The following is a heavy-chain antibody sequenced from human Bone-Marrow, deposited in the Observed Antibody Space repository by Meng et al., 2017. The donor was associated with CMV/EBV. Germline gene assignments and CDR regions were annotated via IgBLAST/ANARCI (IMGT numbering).Heavy chain of an antibody. D-gene: IGHD3-22*01. CDR1: GFTFSDYY. J-gene: IGHJ5*02. CDR2: ISSSGSTI. Sequence: GGSLRLSCAASGFTFSDYYMSWIRQAPGKGLEWVSYISSSGSTIYYADSVKGRFTISRDNAKNSLYLQMDSLRAEDTALYYCARGYFENRRGIDLWGQGTPVTVSS. CDR3: ARGYFENRRGIDL. V-gene: IGHV3-11*01.